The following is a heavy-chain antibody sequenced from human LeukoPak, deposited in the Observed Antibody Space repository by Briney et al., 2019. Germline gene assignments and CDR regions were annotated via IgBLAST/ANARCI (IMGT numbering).Heavy chain of an antibody. J-gene: IGHJ4*02. V-gene: IGHV1-3*01. D-gene: IGHD4-23*01. CDR1: GYTFTSYA. Sequence: ASVKVSCKASGYTFTSYAMRWVRQAPGQRLEWMGWINAGNGNTKYSQKFQGRVTITRDTSASTAYMELSSLRSEDTAVYYCARSWETTVVTSDLDYWGQGTPVTVSS. CDR2: INAGNGNT. CDR3: ARSWETTVVTSDLDY.